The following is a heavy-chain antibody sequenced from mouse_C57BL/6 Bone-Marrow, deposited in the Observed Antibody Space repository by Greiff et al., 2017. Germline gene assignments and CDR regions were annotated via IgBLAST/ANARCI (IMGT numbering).Heavy chain of an antibody. CDR1: GFNIKDDY. Sequence: EVKLQQSGAELVRPGASVKLSCTASGFNIKDDYMHWVKQRPEQGLEWIGWIDPENGDTEYASKFQGKATITADTSSNTAYLQLSSLTSEDTAVYYCTTHELGPYYFDYWGQGTTLTVSS. D-gene: IGHD4-1*01. CDR3: TTHELGPYYFDY. CDR2: IDPENGDT. V-gene: IGHV14-4*01. J-gene: IGHJ2*01.